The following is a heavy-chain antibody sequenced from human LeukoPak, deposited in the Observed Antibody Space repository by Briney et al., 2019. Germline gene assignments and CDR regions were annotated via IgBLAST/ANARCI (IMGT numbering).Heavy chain of an antibody. CDR3: ARGAIFGVTTRGYGMDV. D-gene: IGHD3-3*01. V-gene: IGHV3-53*01. J-gene: IGHJ6*02. CDR1: GFTFSSYA. Sequence: PGGSLRLSCAASGFTFSSYAMSWVRQAPGKGLEWVSVISSGGSTDYADSVKGRFTISRDSSKNTVWLQMNTLRAEDTAVYYCARGAIFGVTTRGYGMDVWGQGTTVTVSS. CDR2: ISSGGST.